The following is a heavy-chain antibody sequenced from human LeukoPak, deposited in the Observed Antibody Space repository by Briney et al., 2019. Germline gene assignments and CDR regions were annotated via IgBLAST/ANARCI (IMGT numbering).Heavy chain of an antibody. V-gene: IGHV4-39*07. CDR3: ARGTVGYCSGGSCQGWFDP. CDR2: IYYSGST. J-gene: IGHJ5*02. CDR1: GGSISSSHSY. Sequence: SETLSLTCTVSGGSISSSHSYWGWIRQPPGKGLEWIGNIYYSGSTYYSPSLKSRVTISVDTSNKFSLKLSSVTAADTAVYYCARGTVGYCSGGSCQGWFDPWGQGTLVTVSS. D-gene: IGHD2-15*01.